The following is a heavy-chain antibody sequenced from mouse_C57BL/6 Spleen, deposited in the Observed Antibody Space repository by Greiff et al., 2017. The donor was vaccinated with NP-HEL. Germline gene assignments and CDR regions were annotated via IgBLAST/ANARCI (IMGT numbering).Heavy chain of an antibody. J-gene: IGHJ1*03. Sequence: EVQRVESGGGLVKPGGSLKLSCAASGFTFSSYAMSWVRQTPEKRLEWVATISDGGSYTYYPDNVKGRFTISRDNAKNNLYLQMSHLKSEDTAMYYCAREGGYYDYQNWYFDVWGTGTTVTVSS. V-gene: IGHV5-4*01. D-gene: IGHD2-4*01. CDR2: ISDGGSYT. CDR3: AREGGYYDYQNWYFDV. CDR1: GFTFSSYA.